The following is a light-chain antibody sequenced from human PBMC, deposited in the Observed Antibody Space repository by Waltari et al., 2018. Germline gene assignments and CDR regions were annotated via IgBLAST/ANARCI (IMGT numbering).Light chain of an antibody. CDR2: EVT. CDR1: GSDIGTYNH. CDR3: SSHANTYNFAHVV. Sequence: QSALTQPASVSGSPGQSITISCTGTGSDIGTYNHVSWYQQLPGQAPKMMIYEVTKRPSGVSYRFSGSKSGNTASLTISGLRAEDEADYYCSSHANTYNFAHVVFGGGTKLTVL. V-gene: IGLV2-23*02. J-gene: IGLJ2*01.